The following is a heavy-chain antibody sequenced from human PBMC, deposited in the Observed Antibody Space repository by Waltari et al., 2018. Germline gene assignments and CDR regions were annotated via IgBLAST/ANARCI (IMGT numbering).Heavy chain of an antibody. V-gene: IGHV3-23*01. CDR2: ISDHGRDT. J-gene: IGHJ4*02. CDR3: VKDVNGDSQFDY. Sequence: EVQLLESGGDLVQPGGSLRLSCAASGFTFSMFGMSWVRQAPGTGMEWVSTISDHGRDTHYSDSVKGRFTSSRDNSGNTLYLQMNSLRVEDTALYYCVKDVNGDSQFDYWGQGTQVTVSS. D-gene: IGHD7-27*01. CDR1: GFTFSMFG.